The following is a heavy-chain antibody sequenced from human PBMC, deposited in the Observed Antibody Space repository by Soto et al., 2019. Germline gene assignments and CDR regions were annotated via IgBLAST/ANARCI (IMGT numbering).Heavy chain of an antibody. Sequence: QLVESGGGLVQPGGSLRLSCVASGFSFDDFAMHWVRQAPGTGLEWISGITWNSVSTDYANSVKGRFTVSRDNAKNSLYLQMSSLTTEDTALYFCAKERVRFLDAWGQGTLVTVSS. V-gene: IGHV3-9*01. CDR1: GFSFDDFA. D-gene: IGHD3-3*01. CDR3: AKERVRFLDA. CDR2: ITWNSVST. J-gene: IGHJ5*02.